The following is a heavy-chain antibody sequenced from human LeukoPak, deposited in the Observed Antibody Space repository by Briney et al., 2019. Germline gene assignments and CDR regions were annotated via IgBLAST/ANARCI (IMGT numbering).Heavy chain of an antibody. J-gene: IGHJ4*02. V-gene: IGHV3-23*01. D-gene: IGHD1-20*01. CDR1: GFTSSSYA. Sequence: GGSLRLSCVASGFTSSSYAMSWVRQAPGKGLEWVSAISGSGGTTYYAVSVKGRFTISRDNSRNTLYLQMNSLRAEDTAVYYCAVCRNWPTFDYWGQGTLVTVSS. CDR3: AVCRNWPTFDY. CDR2: ISGSGGTT.